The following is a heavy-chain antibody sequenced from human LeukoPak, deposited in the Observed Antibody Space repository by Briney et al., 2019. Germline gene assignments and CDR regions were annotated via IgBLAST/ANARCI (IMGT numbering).Heavy chain of an antibody. CDR3: VRGGALYYDFWD. V-gene: IGHV1-2*02. CDR2: INPKSGDT. D-gene: IGHD3-3*01. J-gene: IGHJ4*02. Sequence: AASVKVSCKASGYTFTGYYMHWVRQAPGQGLEWMGWINPKSGDTNYAQKFQGRVTMTRDTSMSRAYMELSRLRYDDTAAYYCVRGGALYYDFWDWGQGTLVTVSS. CDR1: GYTFTGYY.